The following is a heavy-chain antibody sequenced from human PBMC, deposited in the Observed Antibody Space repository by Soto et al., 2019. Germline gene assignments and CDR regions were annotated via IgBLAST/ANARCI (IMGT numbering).Heavy chain of an antibody. CDR2: ISCAGTST. CDR1: GFTLSSYA. Sequence: QVQLVESGGGVVQPGRSLRLSCAASGFTLSSYAMRWVRQAPGKGLEWVAVISCAGTSTYYADSVRGRFTITRDNSKDTVSLQLNSLRTEDTAGYRVARDPGHDCNEWYKVASWGQGTLVTVSS. CDR3: ARDPGHDCNEWYKVAS. J-gene: IGHJ1*01. D-gene: IGHD1-20*01. V-gene: IGHV3-30-3*01.